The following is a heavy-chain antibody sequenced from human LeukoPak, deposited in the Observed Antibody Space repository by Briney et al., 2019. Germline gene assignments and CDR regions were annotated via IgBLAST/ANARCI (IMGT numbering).Heavy chain of an antibody. CDR1: GGSFSGYY. Sequence: SETLSLTCAVDGGSFSGYYWSWIRQPPGKGLEWIGEINHSGSTNYNPSLKSRVTISVDTSKNQFSLKLSSVTAADTAVYYCARDPGDGYNHDAFDIWGQGTMVTVSS. D-gene: IGHD5-24*01. CDR3: ARDPGDGYNHDAFDI. V-gene: IGHV4-34*01. CDR2: INHSGST. J-gene: IGHJ3*02.